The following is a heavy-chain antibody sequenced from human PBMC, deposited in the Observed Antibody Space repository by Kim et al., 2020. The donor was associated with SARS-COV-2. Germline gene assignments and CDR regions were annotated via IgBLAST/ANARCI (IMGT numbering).Heavy chain of an antibody. V-gene: IGHV3-23*01. D-gene: IGHD5-12*01. J-gene: IGHJ6*01. CDR3: TKAITRWPYYYYGMDV. CDR2: ISGSGDYT. Sequence: GGSLRLSCAASGFTFSTYAVTWVRQVPGKGLEWVSTISGSGDYTYYADSVKGRITISRNNSKNTLRLQMNSMRAEATAVYYCTKAITRWPYYYYGMDVRG. CDR1: GFTFSTYA.